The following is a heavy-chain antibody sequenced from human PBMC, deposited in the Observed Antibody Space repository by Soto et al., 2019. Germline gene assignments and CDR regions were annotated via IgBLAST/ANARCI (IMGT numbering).Heavy chain of an antibody. CDR3: AKWAIFGVVIIRYNWFDP. CDR1: GLIFSNYA. V-gene: IGHV3-23*01. D-gene: IGHD3-3*01. Sequence: PGGSLRLSCAVSGLIFSNYAMSWVRQAPGKGLEWVSGISDSGRRTYHADSVKGRFTISRDNSKNTLSLQMNSLRAEDTAVYYCAKWAIFGVVIIRYNWFDPWGQGTLVTVSS. J-gene: IGHJ5*02. CDR2: ISDSGRRT.